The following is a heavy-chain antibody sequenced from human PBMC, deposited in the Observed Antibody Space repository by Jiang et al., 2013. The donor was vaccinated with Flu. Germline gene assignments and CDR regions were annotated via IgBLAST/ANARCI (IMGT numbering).Heavy chain of an antibody. V-gene: IGHV6-1*01. J-gene: IGHJ5*02. CDR2: TYYRSKWYN. Sequence: QTLSLTCAISGDSVSSNSAAWNWIRQSPSRGLEWLGRTYYRSKWYNDYAVSVKSRITINPDTSKNQFSLQLNSVTPEDTAVYYCARGHEFQGREENWFDPWGQGTLVTVSS. CDR3: ARGHEFQGREENWFDP. CDR1: GDSVSSNSAA. D-gene: IGHD3-10*01.